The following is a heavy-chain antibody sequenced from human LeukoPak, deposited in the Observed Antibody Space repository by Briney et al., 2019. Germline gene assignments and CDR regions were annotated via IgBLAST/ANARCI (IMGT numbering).Heavy chain of an antibody. Sequence: SETLSLTCTVSGGSISSYYWSWIRQPPGKGLEWIGYIYYSGSTNYNPSLKSRVTMSVDTSKNQFSLKLSSVTAADTAVYYCARDGDYDYGAFDIWGQGTMVAVS. CDR1: GGSISSYY. J-gene: IGHJ3*02. CDR2: IYYSGST. D-gene: IGHD4-17*01. V-gene: IGHV4-59*12. CDR3: ARDGDYDYGAFDI.